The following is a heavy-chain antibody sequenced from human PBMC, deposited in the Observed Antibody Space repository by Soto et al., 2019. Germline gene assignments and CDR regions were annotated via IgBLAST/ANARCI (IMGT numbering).Heavy chain of an antibody. CDR1: GFTVSSNY. CDR2: IYSGGST. J-gene: IGHJ6*03. V-gene: IGHV3-66*01. Sequence: GGSLRLSCAASGFTVSSNYMSWVRQAPGKGLEWVSVIYSGGSTYYADSVKGRFTISRDNSKNTLYLQMNSLGAEDTAVYYCARDGQLWFDYYYYYYMDVWGKGTTVTVSS. CDR3: ARDGQLWFDYYYYYYMDV. D-gene: IGHD5-18*01.